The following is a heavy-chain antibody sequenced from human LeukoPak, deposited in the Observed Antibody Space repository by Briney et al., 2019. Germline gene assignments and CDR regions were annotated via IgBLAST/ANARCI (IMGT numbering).Heavy chain of an antibody. J-gene: IGHJ4*02. Sequence: ASVKVSCKASGYTFTSYGISWVRQAPGQGLEWMGWISAYNGNTDYAQKLQGRVTMTTDTSTSTAYMELRSLRSDDTAVYYCARETLGYGQYYFDYWGQGTLVTVSS. D-gene: IGHD2-15*01. V-gene: IGHV1-18*01. CDR2: ISAYNGNT. CDR1: GYTFTSYG. CDR3: ARETLGYGQYYFDY.